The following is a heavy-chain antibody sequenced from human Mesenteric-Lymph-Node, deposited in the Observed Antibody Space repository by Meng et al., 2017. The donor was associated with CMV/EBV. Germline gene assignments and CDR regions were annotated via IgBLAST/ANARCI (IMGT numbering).Heavy chain of an antibody. J-gene: IGHJ2*01. Sequence: GGSLRLSCAASGFTFSGSAMHWVRQASGKGLEWVGRISSKANSYATVYAASVKGRFTISRDDSKNTVYLQMNSLKTEDTAVYYCTRPEYTHLDWYFDLWGRGTLVTVSS. V-gene: IGHV3-73*01. CDR2: ISSKANSYAT. D-gene: IGHD6-6*01. CDR1: GFTFSGSA. CDR3: TRPEYTHLDWYFDL.